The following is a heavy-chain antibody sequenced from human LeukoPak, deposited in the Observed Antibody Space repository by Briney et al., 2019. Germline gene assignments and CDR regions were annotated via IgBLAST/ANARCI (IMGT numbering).Heavy chain of an antibody. V-gene: IGHV1-2*02. CDR2: INPKSGGT. CDR3: ARGQWLVSLDY. D-gene: IGHD6-19*01. J-gene: IGHJ4*02. Sequence: GASVKVSCKASGYSFTGYYMHWVRLAPGQGLEWMGWINPKSGGTNYAQKFQGRVTMTWDTSISTAYMDLSSLRSDDTAVHYCARGQWLVSLDYWGQGTLVTVSS. CDR1: GYSFTGYY.